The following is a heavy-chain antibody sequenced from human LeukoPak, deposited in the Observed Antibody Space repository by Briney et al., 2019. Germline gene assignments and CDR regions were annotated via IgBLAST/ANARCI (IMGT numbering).Heavy chain of an antibody. CDR1: GDSFTSVTDY. CDR2: GDYSGGT. D-gene: IGHD2-21*02. V-gene: IGHV4-39*07. CDR3: ARDSGCGGDCYCS. Sequence: SQTLSLTCTVSGDSFTSVTDYWAWIRQPPGKGLEWIATGDYSGGTYYNPSLESRVAISADMSKNQFSLKLSSVTAADTAVYYCARDSGCGGDCYCSWGQGTLVTVSS. J-gene: IGHJ4*02.